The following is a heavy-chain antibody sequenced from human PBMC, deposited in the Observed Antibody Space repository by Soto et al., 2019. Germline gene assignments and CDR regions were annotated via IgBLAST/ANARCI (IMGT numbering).Heavy chain of an antibody. CDR2: IVPIFGTA. J-gene: IGHJ6*02. CDR3: ARDQKVLLWFAELSRMDV. CDR1: GGTFSSYA. D-gene: IGHD3-10*01. Sequence: QVQLVQSGAEVKKPGSSVKVSCKASGGTFSSYAISWVRQAPGQGLEWMGGIVPIFGTANYAQKFQGRVTITADESTSKAYMELSSLRSEDTAVYYCARDQKVLLWFAELSRMDVWGQGTTVTVSS. V-gene: IGHV1-69*12.